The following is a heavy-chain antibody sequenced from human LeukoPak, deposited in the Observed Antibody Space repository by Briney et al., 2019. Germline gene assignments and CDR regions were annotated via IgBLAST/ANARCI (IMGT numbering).Heavy chain of an antibody. Sequence: PSETLSLTCTVSGGSISSYYWSWIRQPPGKGLEWIGYIYYSGSTNYNPSLKSRVTISVDTSKNQFSLKLSSVTAADTAVYYCATSRAYYYDSSGPFDYWGQGTLVTVSS. CDR1: GGSISSYY. J-gene: IGHJ4*02. V-gene: IGHV4-59*01. CDR3: ATSRAYYYDSSGPFDY. D-gene: IGHD3-22*01. CDR2: IYYSGST.